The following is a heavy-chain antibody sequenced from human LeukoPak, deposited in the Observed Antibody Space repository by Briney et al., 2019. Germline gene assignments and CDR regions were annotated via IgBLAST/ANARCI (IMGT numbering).Heavy chain of an antibody. Sequence: PGGSLRLSCAASGFTFSSHSMNWVRQAPGKGLEWVSYISSSSTIYYVDSVKGRFTISRDNAKNSLYLQMNSLRDEDTAVYYCERSVAAAGTGWPAFDYWGQGTRVNVSS. D-gene: IGHD6-13*01. CDR1: GFTFSSHS. J-gene: IGHJ4*02. CDR3: ERSVAAAGTGWPAFDY. V-gene: IGHV3-48*02. CDR2: ISSSSTI.